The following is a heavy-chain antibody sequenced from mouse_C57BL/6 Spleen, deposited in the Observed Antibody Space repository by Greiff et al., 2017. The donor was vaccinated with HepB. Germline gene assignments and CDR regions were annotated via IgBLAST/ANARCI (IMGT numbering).Heavy chain of an antibody. CDR1: GYTFTDYY. Sequence: VQLKQSGPELVKPGASVKISCKASGYTFTDYYMNWVKQSHGKSLEWIGDINPNNGGTSYNQKFKGKATLTVDKSSSTAYMELRSLTSEDSAVYYCARRQLRPYYYAMDYWGQGTSVTVSS. D-gene: IGHD3-2*02. CDR3: ARRQLRPYYYAMDY. V-gene: IGHV1-26*01. J-gene: IGHJ4*01. CDR2: INPNNGGT.